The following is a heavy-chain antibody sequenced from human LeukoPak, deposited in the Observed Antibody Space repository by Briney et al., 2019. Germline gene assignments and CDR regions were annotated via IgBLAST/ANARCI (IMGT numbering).Heavy chain of an antibody. D-gene: IGHD1-26*01. CDR2: INPNTGGI. CDR3: AKGGSTNTRRDYYYFYYMDV. V-gene: IGHV1-2*02. CDR1: GYTFTGYY. Sequence: ASVKVSCKASGYTFTGYYMHWVRQAPGQGLEWMGWINPNTGGINYAQKFQGRVTMTRDTSISTADMELSRLRSDDTAVYYCAKGGSTNTRRDYYYFYYMDVWGKGTTVTVSS. J-gene: IGHJ6*03.